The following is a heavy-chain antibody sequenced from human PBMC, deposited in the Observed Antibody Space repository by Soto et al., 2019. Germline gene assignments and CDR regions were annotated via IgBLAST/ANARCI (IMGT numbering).Heavy chain of an antibody. V-gene: IGHV1-69*08. J-gene: IGHJ6*02. CDR3: ARDERGYNYVSDYGLDV. D-gene: IGHD5-18*01. CDR2: ITPTLDIV. CDR1: GGTFNSHT. Sequence: QVQLVQSGAELKKPGSSVKVSCEASGGTFNSHTIIAWVRQAPGQGPEWMGRITPTLDIVDYAQKFQDRVTITADRPTNTALMELRSLVSEDTAVYYCARDERGYNYVSDYGLDVWGQGTMVTVS.